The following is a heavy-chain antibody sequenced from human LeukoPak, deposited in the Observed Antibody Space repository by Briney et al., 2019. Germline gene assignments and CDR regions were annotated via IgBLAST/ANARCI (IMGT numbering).Heavy chain of an antibody. Sequence: GGSLRLSYAASGFSFRSYWMHWVRQLPGKGLVWVSRISSDGNTTGYADSVKGRFTISRDNAKNTLFLQMNSLRAEDTAVYYCVRSGYYFDSSGYYMADYWGQGTLVTVSS. D-gene: IGHD3-22*01. CDR2: ISSDGNTT. CDR3: VRSGYYFDSSGYYMADY. CDR1: GFSFRSYW. V-gene: IGHV3-74*01. J-gene: IGHJ4*02.